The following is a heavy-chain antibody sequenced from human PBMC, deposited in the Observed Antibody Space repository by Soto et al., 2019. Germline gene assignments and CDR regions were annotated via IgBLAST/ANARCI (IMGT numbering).Heavy chain of an antibody. Sequence: QVQLVQSGAEVRKPGSSVKVSCKASGGTFSSYALNWVRQAPGQGLEWMGGIIPIFDTPNYSQKFQGRVTITADESTSTVYMELTGLRSEDTAVYYCARGGGYCSDGTCYGDAFNIWGQGTMVTVSS. J-gene: IGHJ3*02. CDR1: GGTFSSYA. CDR2: IIPIFDTP. V-gene: IGHV1-69*01. CDR3: ARGGGYCSDGTCYGDAFNI. D-gene: IGHD2-15*01.